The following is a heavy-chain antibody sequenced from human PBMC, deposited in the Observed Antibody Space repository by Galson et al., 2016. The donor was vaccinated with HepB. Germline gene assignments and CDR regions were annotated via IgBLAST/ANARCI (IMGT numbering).Heavy chain of an antibody. V-gene: IGHV4-38-2*01. Sequence: ETLSLTCAVSGYSISSGYYWGWIRQPPGKGLEWIGSIYHSGSTYYNPSLKSRVTISVDTAKNQFSLKLSPVTASDTAVYYCARVSNDYVWGSYRPYFDYWGQGTLVTGSS. CDR3: ARVSNDYVWGSYRPYFDY. CDR1: GYSISSGYY. D-gene: IGHD3-16*02. J-gene: IGHJ4*02. CDR2: IYHSGST.